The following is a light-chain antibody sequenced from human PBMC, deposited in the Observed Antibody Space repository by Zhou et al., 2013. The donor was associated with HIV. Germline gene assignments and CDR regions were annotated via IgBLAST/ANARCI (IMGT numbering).Light chain of an antibody. V-gene: IGKV1-27*01. CDR2: SAS. CDR1: QGIRNS. Sequence: DIQMTQSPSSLSASVGDRVTITCRASQGIRNSLAWYQQKPGKVPKLLIYSASTLQSGVPSRFSGSGSGTDFALTISSLQPEDVATYFCLKXDNAPRTFGQGTKVEIK. J-gene: IGKJ1*01. CDR3: LKXDNAPRT.